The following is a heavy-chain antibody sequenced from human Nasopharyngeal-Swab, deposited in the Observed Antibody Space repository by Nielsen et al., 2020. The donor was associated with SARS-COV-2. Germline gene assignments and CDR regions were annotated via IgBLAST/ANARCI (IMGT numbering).Heavy chain of an antibody. CDR3: ARLDARTIIWGGMDV. J-gene: IGHJ6*02. D-gene: IGHD3-16*01. Sequence: WIRQPPGKGLEWIGEINHSGSTNYNPSLKSRVTISVDTSKNQFSLKLSSVTAADTAVYHCARLDARTIIWGGMDVWGQGTTVTVSS. CDR2: INHSGST. V-gene: IGHV4-34*01.